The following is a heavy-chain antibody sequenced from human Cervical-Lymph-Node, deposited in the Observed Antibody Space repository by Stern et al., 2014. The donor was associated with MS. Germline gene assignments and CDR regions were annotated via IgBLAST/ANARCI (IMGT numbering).Heavy chain of an antibody. D-gene: IGHD2-2*01. CDR1: GFTFSSYG. CDR3: AKATWKIVVVPAAMIFDP. Sequence: VQLVESGGGVVQPGRSLRLSCAASGFTFSSYGMHWVRQAPGKGLEWVAVISYDGSNKYYADSVKGRFTISRDNSKNTLYLQMNSLRAEDTAVYYCAKATWKIVVVPAAMIFDPWGQGTLVTVSS. V-gene: IGHV3-30*18. CDR2: ISYDGSNK. J-gene: IGHJ5*02.